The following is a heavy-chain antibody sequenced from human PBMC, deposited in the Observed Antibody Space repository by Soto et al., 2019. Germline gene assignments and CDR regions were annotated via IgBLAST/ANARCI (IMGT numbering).Heavy chain of an antibody. Sequence: KTGGSLRLSGAASGFTFSNAWMSWVRQAPGKVLDWVWRIKSKTDGGTRDYAAPVKGRFTISRDDSKNTLYLQMNILKTEDTAVYYCTPDRSAFDXWGQGTLVTVSX. CDR3: TPDRSAFDX. CDR1: GFTFSNAW. CDR2: IKSKTDGGTR. V-gene: IGHV3-15*01. J-gene: IGHJ4*02.